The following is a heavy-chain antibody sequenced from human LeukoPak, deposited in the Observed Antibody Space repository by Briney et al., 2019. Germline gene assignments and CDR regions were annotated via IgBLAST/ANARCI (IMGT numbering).Heavy chain of an antibody. CDR1: GGSISSYY. CDR3: ARESPTTVTTGGYFDY. Sequence: PSETLSLTCTVSGGSISSYYWSWIRQPPGKGLEWIGYIYYSGSTNYNPSLKSRVTMSVDTSKNQFSLRLNSVTPADTAVYYCARESPTTVTTGGYFDYWGQGTLVTVSS. J-gene: IGHJ4*02. CDR2: IYYSGST. V-gene: IGHV4-59*01. D-gene: IGHD4-17*01.